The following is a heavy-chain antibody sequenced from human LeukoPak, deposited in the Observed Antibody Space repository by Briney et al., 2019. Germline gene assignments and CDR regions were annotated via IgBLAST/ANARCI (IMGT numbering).Heavy chain of an antibody. CDR2: INWNGGST. D-gene: IGHD6-19*01. CDR3: ARVYTSGWYGGIVDY. J-gene: IGHJ4*02. V-gene: IGHV3-20*04. Sequence: GGSLRLSCAASGFTFSSYAMHWVRQAPGKGLEWGSGINWNGGSTGYADPVKGRFTISRDNAKTSLSLQMNSLRAEDTALYYCARVYTSGWYGGIVDYWGQGTLVTVSS. CDR1: GFTFSSYA.